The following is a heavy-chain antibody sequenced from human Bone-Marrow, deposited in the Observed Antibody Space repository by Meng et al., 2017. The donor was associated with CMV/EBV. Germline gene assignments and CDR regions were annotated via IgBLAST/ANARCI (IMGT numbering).Heavy chain of an antibody. J-gene: IGHJ5*02. Sequence: ASVKVSCKAPGYTFTSYGISWVRQAPGQGLEWMGWISAYNGNTNYAQKLQGRVTMTTDTSTSTAYMELRSLRSDDTAVYYCARDRGGYCSSTSCYPDPWGQGTLVTVSS. CDR3: ARDRGGYCSSTSCYPDP. CDR2: ISAYNGNT. CDR1: GYTFTSYG. D-gene: IGHD2-2*01. V-gene: IGHV1-18*01.